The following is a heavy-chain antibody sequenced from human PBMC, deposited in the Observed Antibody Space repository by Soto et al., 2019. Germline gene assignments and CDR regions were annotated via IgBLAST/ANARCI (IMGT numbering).Heavy chain of an antibody. CDR1: GLSSSNHA. D-gene: IGHD5-18*01. V-gene: IGHV3-23*01. J-gene: IGHJ4*02. Sequence: EVHLLESGGGLVQPGGSLRLSCAASGLSSSNHAMTWVRQAPGKGLEWVAVISGADGGTYYADSVKGRFTISRDNSRSTLYLQMNSLRVEDTAVYYCASGGLHGYTNGGLSDFHSWGQGTLVTVSS. CDR3: ASGGLHGYTNGGLSDFHS. CDR2: ISGADGGT.